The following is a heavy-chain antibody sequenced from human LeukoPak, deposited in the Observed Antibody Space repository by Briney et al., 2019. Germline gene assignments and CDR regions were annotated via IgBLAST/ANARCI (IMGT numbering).Heavy chain of an antibody. D-gene: IGHD6-13*01. CDR3: ARGPRIAAAGPDY. CDR1: GGSFSGYY. V-gene: IGHV4-34*01. J-gene: IGHJ4*02. CDR2: INHSGST. Sequence: SETLPLTCAVYGGSFSGYYWSWIRQPPGKGLEWIGEINHSGSTYYNPSLKSRVTISVDTSKSQFSLKLSSVTAADTAVYYCARGPRIAAAGPDYWGQGTLVTVSS.